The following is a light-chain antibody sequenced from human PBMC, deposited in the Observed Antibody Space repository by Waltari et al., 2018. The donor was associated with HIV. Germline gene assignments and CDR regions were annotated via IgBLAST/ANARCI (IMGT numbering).Light chain of an antibody. CDR3: QAWDSSTVV. V-gene: IGLV3-1*01. CDR1: NLGNKY. J-gene: IGLJ2*01. Sequence: SSEVTQPPSVSVSPGQTASIKCSGHNLGNKYTAWYQQKPGQSPVLVIYEDNKRRSGTPERFSGSNSGDTATLTISGTQAMDEADYYCQAWDSSTVVFGGGTRLTVL. CDR2: EDN.